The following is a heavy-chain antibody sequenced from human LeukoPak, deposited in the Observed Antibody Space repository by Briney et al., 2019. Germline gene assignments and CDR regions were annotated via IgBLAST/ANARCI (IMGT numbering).Heavy chain of an antibody. J-gene: IGHJ4*02. CDR2: IYYSGST. CDR1: GGSISSNSYY. CDR3: ARHGHFWTATADY. Sequence: SETLSLTCTVSGGSISSNSYYWGWIRQPPGKGLEWIGSIYYSGSTYYNPSLKSRVTISVDTSKNQFSLKVSSVTAADTAVYYCARHGHFWTATADYWGQGTPVTVSS. V-gene: IGHV4-39*01. D-gene: IGHD3-3*02.